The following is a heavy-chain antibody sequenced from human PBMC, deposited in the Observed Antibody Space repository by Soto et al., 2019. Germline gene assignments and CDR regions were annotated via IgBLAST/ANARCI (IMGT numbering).Heavy chain of an antibody. CDR3: ATRMYSTSWYYFVS. CDR2: IGGGSGST. J-gene: IGHJ4*02. CDR1: GFTFTNYA. Sequence: EVQLLESGGGFVQPGGSLRLSCAASGFTFTNYALSWVRQAPGKGLEWVSTIGGGSGSTSYADYVKGRFSISRENSKNTLYLQMSSLIAEDTALYYCATRMYSTSWYYFVSWGQGTLVTVSS. V-gene: IGHV3-23*01. D-gene: IGHD6-13*01.